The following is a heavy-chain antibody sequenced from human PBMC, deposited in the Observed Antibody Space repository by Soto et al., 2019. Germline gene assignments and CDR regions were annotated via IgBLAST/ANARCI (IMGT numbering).Heavy chain of an antibody. Sequence: GWSLRLSCAASGLTVSSSYMSWVRQAPGKGLQWVSVIYSAGSTYYANSLKGRFTISRDISTNMVYLQMSSLTDEDTAVYYCARAREPEDSSAIFFDIWGQGALVTVSS. D-gene: IGHD6-13*01. J-gene: IGHJ4*02. CDR2: IYSAGST. CDR1: GLTVSSSY. CDR3: ARAREPEDSSAIFFDI. V-gene: IGHV3-53*01.